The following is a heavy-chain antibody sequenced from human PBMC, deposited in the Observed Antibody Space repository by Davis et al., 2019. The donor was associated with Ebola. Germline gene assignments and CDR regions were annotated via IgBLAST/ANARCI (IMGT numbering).Heavy chain of an antibody. V-gene: IGHV4-39*01. CDR3: ASLYYDFWSGDYYYYGMDV. J-gene: IGHJ6*02. CDR1: GDSISSSGYY. CDR2: VNYVGNT. D-gene: IGHD3-3*01. Sequence: MPSETLSLTCSVSGDSISSSGYYWGWIRQPPGKGLEWIASVNYVGNTFYNPSLKNRVTISADTSNNQFSLKLNSVTAADTAVYYCASLYYDFWSGDYYYYGMDVWGQGTTVTVSS.